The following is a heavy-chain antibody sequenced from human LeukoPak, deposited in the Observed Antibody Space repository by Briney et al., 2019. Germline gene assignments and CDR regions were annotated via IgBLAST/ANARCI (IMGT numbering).Heavy chain of an antibody. V-gene: IGHV1-69*13. CDR3: ARGSPGDSSGYYYHFFDY. CDR2: IIPIFGTA. J-gene: IGHJ4*02. CDR1: GGTFISYA. Sequence: GASVKVSCKASGGTFISYAISWVRQAPGQGLEWMGGIIPIFGTANYAQKFQGRVTITADESTSTAYMELSSLRSEDTAVYYCARGSPGDSSGYYYHFFDYWGQGTLVTVSS. D-gene: IGHD3-22*01.